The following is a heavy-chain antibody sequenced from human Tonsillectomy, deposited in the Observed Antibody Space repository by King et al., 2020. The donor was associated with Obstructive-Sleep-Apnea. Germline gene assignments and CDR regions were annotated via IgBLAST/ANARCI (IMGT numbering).Heavy chain of an antibody. J-gene: IGHJ5*02. V-gene: IGHV4-31*03. D-gene: IGHD3-22*01. CDR1: GASISSGGYY. CDR2: IFYSGTT. CDR3: ARGRKYYDSSDYYGEGIDP. Sequence: QLQESGPGLVKPSQTLSLTCTVSGASISSGGYYWSWIRQHPGKGLEWIGYIFYSGTTYYIPSLNSRLTISLDTSKNQFSLKLSSVTAADTAVYYCARGRKYYDSSDYYGEGIDPWGQGTLVTVSS.